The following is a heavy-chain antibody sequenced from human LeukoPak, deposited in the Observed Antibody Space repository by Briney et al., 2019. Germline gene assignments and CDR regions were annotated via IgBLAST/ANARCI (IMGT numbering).Heavy chain of an antibody. Sequence: PGGSLRLSCAASGFTVSSNYMSWVRQAPGKGLEWVSVIYSGGSTNYADSVKGRFTNSRDNSKNTLYLQMNSLRAEDTAVYYCASGRLGYCTNGVCYDAFDIWGQGTMVTVSS. CDR3: ASGRLGYCTNGVCYDAFDI. CDR1: GFTVSSNY. J-gene: IGHJ3*02. CDR2: IYSGGST. D-gene: IGHD2-8*01. V-gene: IGHV3-53*01.